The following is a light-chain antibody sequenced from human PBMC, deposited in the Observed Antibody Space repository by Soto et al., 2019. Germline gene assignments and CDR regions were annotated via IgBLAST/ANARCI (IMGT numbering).Light chain of an antibody. CDR2: KAS. V-gene: IGKV1-5*03. Sequence: DIQMTQSPSTLSASVGDRVTITCRASQSVSSWLAWYQQRPGNAPNLLIYKASSLESGVPSRFSGSGSGTEFTLTVSSLQPDDFATYYCQQYDSYPFTFGGGTKVEIK. CDR1: QSVSSW. CDR3: QQYDSYPFT. J-gene: IGKJ4*01.